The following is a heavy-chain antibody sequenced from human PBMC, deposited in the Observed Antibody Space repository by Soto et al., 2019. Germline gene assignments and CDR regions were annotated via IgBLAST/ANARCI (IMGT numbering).Heavy chain of an antibody. CDR2: TYYRSKWYY. D-gene: IGHD1-26*01. CDR3: ARGEQYSGRIFDY. CDR1: VESVSSNSAG. J-gene: IGHJ4*01. V-gene: IGHV6-1*01. Sequence: PSQTLSLTCAISVESVSSNSAGCSWVRQSPSRGLEWLGRTYYRSKWYYEYAVSGRGRITINPDTSKNEYSLQLNSVTPEDTAVYFCARGEQYSGRIFDYWGQGTPVTVSS.